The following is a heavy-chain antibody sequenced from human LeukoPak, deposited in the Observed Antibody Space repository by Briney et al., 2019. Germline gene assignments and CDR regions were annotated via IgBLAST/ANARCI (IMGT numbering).Heavy chain of an antibody. J-gene: IGHJ4*02. CDR2: INSDGSST. Sequence: GGSLRLSCAASGFTFSSYWMHWVRQAPGKGLVWVSRINSDGSSTSYADSVKGRFTISRDNAKNTLYLQMNSLRAEDTALYYCARDVGDIVVVPAAGTFDYWGQGTLVTVSP. D-gene: IGHD2-2*01. CDR3: ARDVGDIVVVPAAGTFDY. V-gene: IGHV3-74*01. CDR1: GFTFSSYW.